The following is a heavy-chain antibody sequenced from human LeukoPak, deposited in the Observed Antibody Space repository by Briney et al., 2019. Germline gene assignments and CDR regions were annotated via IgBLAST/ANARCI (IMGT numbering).Heavy chain of an antibody. D-gene: IGHD5-18*01. Sequence: ASVKVSCKASGYTFTSYDINWVRQATGQGLEWMGWMNPNSGNTGYAQKFQGRVTMTRNTSISTAYMGLSSLRSEDTAVYYCARATWIQLWLSSFGYDFDYWGQGTLVTVSS. CDR3: ARATWIQLWLSSFGYDFDY. CDR2: MNPNSGNT. J-gene: IGHJ4*02. CDR1: GYTFTSYD. V-gene: IGHV1-8*01.